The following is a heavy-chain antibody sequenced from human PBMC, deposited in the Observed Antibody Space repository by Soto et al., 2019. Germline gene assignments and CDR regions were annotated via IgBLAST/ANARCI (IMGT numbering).Heavy chain of an antibody. J-gene: IGHJ4*02. Sequence: PSQTLSLTCATSGDSVSSNSAAWNWIRQSPSRGLEWLGRTYYRSKWYNDYAVSVKSRITINPDTSKNQFSLQLNSVTPEDTAVYYCARAERTYYDFWSGYYTDYYFDYWGQGTLVTVSS. CDR1: GDSVSSNSAA. D-gene: IGHD3-3*01. V-gene: IGHV6-1*01. CDR3: ARAERTYYDFWSGYYTDYYFDY. CDR2: TYYRSKWYN.